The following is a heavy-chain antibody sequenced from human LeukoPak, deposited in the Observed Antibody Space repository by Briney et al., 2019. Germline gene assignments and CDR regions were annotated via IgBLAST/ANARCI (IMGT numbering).Heavy chain of an antibody. CDR1: GGSFSGYY. CDR2: INHSGST. Sequence: SETLSLTCAVYGGSFSGYYWSWIRQPPGKGLEWIGEINHSGSTNYNPSLKSRVTISVDTSKNQFSLKLSSVTAADTAVYYCARHWPRGVRGVIRHYFDYWGQGTLVTVSS. CDR3: ARHWPRGVRGVIRHYFDY. V-gene: IGHV4-34*01. D-gene: IGHD3-10*01. J-gene: IGHJ4*02.